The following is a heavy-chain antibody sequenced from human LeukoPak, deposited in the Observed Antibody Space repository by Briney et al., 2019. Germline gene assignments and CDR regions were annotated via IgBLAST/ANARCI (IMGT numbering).Heavy chain of an antibody. V-gene: IGHV1-69*13. J-gene: IGHJ3*02. CDR1: GGTFSSYA. D-gene: IGHD3-22*01. CDR3: ANAPDYYDSSGATAFDI. Sequence: GASVKVSCKASGGTFSSYAISWVRQAPGQGLEWMGGIIPIFGTANYAQKFQGKVTITADESTSTAYMELSSLRSEDTAVYYCANAPDYYDSSGATAFDIWGQGTMVTVSS. CDR2: IIPIFGTA.